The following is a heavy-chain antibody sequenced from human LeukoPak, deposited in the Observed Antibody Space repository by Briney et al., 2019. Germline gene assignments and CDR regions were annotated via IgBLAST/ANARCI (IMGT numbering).Heavy chain of an antibody. Sequence: ASVKVSCKASGYTFTSYYMHWVRQAPGQGLEWMGWINPNSGGTNYAQKLQGRVTMTTDTSTSTAYMELRSLRSDDTAVYYCARERFMITFGGVIVRSDYWGQGTLVTVSS. D-gene: IGHD3-16*02. CDR1: GYTFTSYY. CDR2: INPNSGGT. V-gene: IGHV1-2*02. CDR3: ARERFMITFGGVIVRSDY. J-gene: IGHJ4*02.